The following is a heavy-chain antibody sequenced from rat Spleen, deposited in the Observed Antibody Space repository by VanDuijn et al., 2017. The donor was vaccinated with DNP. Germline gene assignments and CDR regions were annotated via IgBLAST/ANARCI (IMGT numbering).Heavy chain of an antibody. CDR2: ISTSGGST. Sequence: EVQLVESGGGLVQPGRSLKLSCAASGFTFSDYYMAWVRQAPTKGLEWVASISTSGGSTYYRDSVKGRFTVSRDNAKSTLYLQMDSLRSEDTATYYCARHELPGYKGAMDAWGQGTSVTVSS. CDR1: GFTFSDYY. D-gene: IGHD1-4*01. CDR3: ARHELPGYKGAMDA. V-gene: IGHV5-25*01. J-gene: IGHJ4*01.